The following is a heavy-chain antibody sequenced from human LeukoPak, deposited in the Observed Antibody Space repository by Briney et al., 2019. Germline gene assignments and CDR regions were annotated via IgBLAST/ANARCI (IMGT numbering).Heavy chain of an antibody. Sequence: GRSLRLSCAASGFTFSSYAMHWVRQAPGKGLEWVAIISYDGSNKFYADSVKGRFTISRDNSKNTLYLQMSSLGPEETAMYYCAKVAKGNIVVVTALDYWGQGTLVTVSS. CDR2: ISYDGSNK. CDR1: GFTFSSYA. J-gene: IGHJ4*02. D-gene: IGHD2-21*02. V-gene: IGHV3-30*18. CDR3: AKVAKGNIVVVTALDY.